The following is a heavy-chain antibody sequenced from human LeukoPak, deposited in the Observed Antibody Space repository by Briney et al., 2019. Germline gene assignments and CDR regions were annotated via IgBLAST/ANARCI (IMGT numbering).Heavy chain of an antibody. CDR1: GFTFSSYA. CDR2: ISGSGGST. CDR3: ARVHSGITYRPGRTETAYFGMDV. D-gene: IGHD1-1*01. V-gene: IGHV3-23*01. J-gene: IGHJ6*02. Sequence: GGSLRLSCAASGFTFSSYAMSWVRQAPGKGLEWVSAISGSGGSTYYADSVKGRFTISRDNSKNTLYLQMNSLRAEDTAMYFCARVHSGITYRPGRTETAYFGMDVWGQGTTVTVSS.